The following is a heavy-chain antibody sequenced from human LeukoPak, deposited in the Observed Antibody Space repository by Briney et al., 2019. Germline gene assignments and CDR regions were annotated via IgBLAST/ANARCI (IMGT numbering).Heavy chain of an antibody. V-gene: IGHV3-7*01. CDR1: GFTFSSYW. D-gene: IGHD3-10*01. CDR2: IKQDGSEK. J-gene: IGHJ3*02. Sequence: PGGSLRLSCAASGFTFSSYWMSWVRQAPGKGLEWVANIKQDGSEKYYVDSVKGRFTISRDNAKNSLYLQMNSLRAEDTAVYYCARDPSITMVRVRDDAFDTWGQGTMVTVSS. CDR3: ARDPSITMVRVRDDAFDT.